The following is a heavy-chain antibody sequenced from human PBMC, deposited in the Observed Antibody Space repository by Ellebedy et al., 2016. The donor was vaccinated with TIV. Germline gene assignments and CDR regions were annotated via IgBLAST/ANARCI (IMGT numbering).Heavy chain of an antibody. V-gene: IGHV3-23*01. CDR2: ISGGGTST. CDR3: ARDQGYSSSWLTD. Sequence: GESLKISCTASGFTFNTYAMTWVRQAPGKGLEWVSAISGGGTSTYYAESVKGRFTISRDNSKNTVDLQMNSLRVEETAVYYCARDQGYSSSWLTDWGQGTLVTVSS. CDR1: GFTFNTYA. J-gene: IGHJ4*02. D-gene: IGHD6-13*01.